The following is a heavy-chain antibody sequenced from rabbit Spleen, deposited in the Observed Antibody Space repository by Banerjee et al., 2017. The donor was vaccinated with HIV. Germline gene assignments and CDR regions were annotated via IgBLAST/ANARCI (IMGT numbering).Heavy chain of an antibody. V-gene: IGHV1S47*01. Sequence: QEQVVESGGGLVQPGGSLKLSCKASGFDFSSYGVSWVRQVPGKGLEWIGYIDPVFGRTYYANWVNGRFTISRHNAQNTLYLQLDSLTAADTATYFCVRDRANIGGDYGPYYFDLWGPGTLVTVS. CDR2: IDPVFGRT. CDR3: VRDRANIGGDYGPYYFDL. D-gene: IGHD2-1*01. CDR1: GFDFSSYG. J-gene: IGHJ4*01.